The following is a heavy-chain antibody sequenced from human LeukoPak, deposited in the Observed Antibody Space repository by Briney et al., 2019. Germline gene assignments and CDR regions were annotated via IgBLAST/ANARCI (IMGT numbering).Heavy chain of an antibody. V-gene: IGHV1-18*01. CDR2: ISAYNGNT. Sequence: ASVKVSCKASGYTFTSYGISWVRLAPGQGLEWMGWISAYNGNTNYAQKLQGRVTMTTDTSTSTAYMELSSLRSEDTAVYYCARGPRFSDFWSGYYSGNDYWGQGTLVTVSS. J-gene: IGHJ4*02. CDR1: GYTFTSYG. D-gene: IGHD3-3*01. CDR3: ARGPRFSDFWSGYYSGNDY.